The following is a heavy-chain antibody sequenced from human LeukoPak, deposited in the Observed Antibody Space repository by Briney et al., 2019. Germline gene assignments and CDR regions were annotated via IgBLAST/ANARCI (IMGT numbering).Heavy chain of an antibody. V-gene: IGHV5-51*01. CDR2: IYPGDSDT. D-gene: IGHD3-22*01. CDR3: ARPELVSSGYLYYFDY. CDR1: GYSFTSYW. Sequence: GESLKISCKGSGYSFTSYWIGWVRQMPGKGLEWMGIIYPGDSDTRYSPSFQGQVTISADKSISTAYLQWSSLKASDTAMYYCARPELVSSGYLYYFDYWGQGTLVTVSS. J-gene: IGHJ4*02.